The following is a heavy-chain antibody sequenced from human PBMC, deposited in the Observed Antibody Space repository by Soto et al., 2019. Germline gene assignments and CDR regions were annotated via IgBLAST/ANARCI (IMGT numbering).Heavy chain of an antibody. CDR1: GFTFSSYA. CDR3: ANNYYCDC. Sequence: EVQLLESGGGLVQPGGSLRLSCTASGFTFSSYAMSWVRQAPGKGLEWVSSINVVGGATNFADSVKGRFTISRDDSKHTLYLQMNSLRAAGTAVYYCANNYYCDCWGQGTRVTVPA. CDR2: INVVGGAT. V-gene: IGHV3-23*01. J-gene: IGHJ4*02.